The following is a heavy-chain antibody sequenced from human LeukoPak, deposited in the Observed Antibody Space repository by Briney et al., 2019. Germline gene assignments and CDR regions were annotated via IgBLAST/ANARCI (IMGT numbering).Heavy chain of an antibody. CDR1: GGTFSSYA. Sequence: SVKVSCKASGGTFSSYAMRWVRQAPGQGLEWMGGIIPIFGTANYAQKFQGRVTITADESTSTAYMELSSLTAEDTAVYYCARAAATYSAAFDYWGQGTLVTVSS. V-gene: IGHV1-69*01. D-gene: IGHD2-2*01. CDR3: ARAAATYSAAFDY. CDR2: IIPIFGTA. J-gene: IGHJ4*02.